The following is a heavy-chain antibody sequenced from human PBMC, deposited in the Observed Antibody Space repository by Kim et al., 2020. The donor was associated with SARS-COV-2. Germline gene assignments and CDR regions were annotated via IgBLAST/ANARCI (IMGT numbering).Heavy chain of an antibody. CDR3: AKDRRYYDSSGPFDY. D-gene: IGHD3-22*01. Sequence: ADSVKGRFTISRDNSKNTLYLQMNSLRAEDTAVYYCAKDRRYYDSSGPFDYWGQGTLVTVSS. J-gene: IGHJ4*02. V-gene: IGHV3-23*01.